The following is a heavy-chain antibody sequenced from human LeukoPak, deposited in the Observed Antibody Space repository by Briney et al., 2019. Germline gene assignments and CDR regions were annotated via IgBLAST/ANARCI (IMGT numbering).Heavy chain of an antibody. Sequence: QAGGFLRLSCTASGFTFGGYAMSWFRQAPGKGLEWVSVIYSGGSTYYADSVKGRFTISRDNSKNTLYLQMNSLRAEDTAVYYCARRLKGYSYFDYWGQGTLVTVSS. V-gene: IGHV3-53*01. D-gene: IGHD5-18*01. CDR1: GFTFGGYA. J-gene: IGHJ4*02. CDR3: ARRLKGYSYFDY. CDR2: IYSGGST.